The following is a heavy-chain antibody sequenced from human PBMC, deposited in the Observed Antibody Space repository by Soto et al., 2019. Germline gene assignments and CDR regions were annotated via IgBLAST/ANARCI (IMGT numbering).Heavy chain of an antibody. CDR2: INTAKDTT. Sequence: QVQLVQSGAEVKRPGASVKVSCKASGYTFTSYAVHWVRQAPGQRLEWMGWINTAKDTTKYSQKFQGRVTITRDTSANIVYMEVSSLTSEDTAVYYCARGSSWSYFDYWGQGTRVTVSS. CDR1: GYTFTSYA. D-gene: IGHD6-13*01. V-gene: IGHV1-3*04. CDR3: ARGSSWSYFDY. J-gene: IGHJ4*02.